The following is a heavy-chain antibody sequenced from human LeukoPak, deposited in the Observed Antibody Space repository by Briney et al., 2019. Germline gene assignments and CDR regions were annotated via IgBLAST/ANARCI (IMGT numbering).Heavy chain of an antibody. J-gene: IGHJ3*01. CDR3: ARFGYFPLYVFDF. CDR2: ISSSSSYI. V-gene: IGHV3-21*01. Sequence: GGSLRLSCAASGFTFSSYSMNWVRQAPGKGLEWVSSISSSSSYIYYADSVKGRFTISRDNAKNSLYLQMNSLRAEDTAVYYCARFGYFPLYVFDFWGQGTMVTVSS. CDR1: GFTFSSYS. D-gene: IGHD3-22*01.